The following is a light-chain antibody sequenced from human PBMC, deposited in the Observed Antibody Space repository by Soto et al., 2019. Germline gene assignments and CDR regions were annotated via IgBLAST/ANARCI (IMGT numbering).Light chain of an antibody. CDR3: GTWDGSLGAGV. Sequence: QSVLTQPPSVSAAPGQKVTISCSGSSSNIGNNYVSWYQQLPGTAPKLLIYDNYKRPSGIPDRFSGSKSGTSATLGITGLQTGDEADYYCGTWDGSLGAGVFGGGTKLTVL. CDR2: DNY. V-gene: IGLV1-51*01. J-gene: IGLJ2*01. CDR1: SSNIGNNY.